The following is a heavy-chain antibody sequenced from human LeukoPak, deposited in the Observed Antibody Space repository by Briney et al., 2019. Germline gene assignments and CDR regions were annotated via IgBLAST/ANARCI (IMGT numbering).Heavy chain of an antibody. CDR3: AKGDQILYYYDSSGPGY. CDR1: GFTFSSYG. Sequence: GGSLRLSCAASGFTFSSYGMHWVRRAPGKGLEWVAVISYDGSNKYYADSVKGRFTTSRDNSKNTLYLQMNSLRAEDTAVYYCAKGDQILYYYDSSGPGYWGQGTLVTVSS. D-gene: IGHD3-22*01. J-gene: IGHJ4*02. V-gene: IGHV3-30*18. CDR2: ISYDGSNK.